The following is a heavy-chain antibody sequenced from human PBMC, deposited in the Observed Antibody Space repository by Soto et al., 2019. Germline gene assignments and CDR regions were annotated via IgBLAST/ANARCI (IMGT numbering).Heavy chain of an antibody. J-gene: IGHJ5*02. CDR1: GGSFSNYY. CDR3: ARGQYLYLAAAGT. D-gene: IGHD6-13*01. V-gene: IGHV4-34*01. CDR2: IDHSGST. Sequence: SETLSLTCAVYGGSFSNYYWGWIRQPPGKGLEWIGEIDHSGSTSYNPSLKSRVTISVDTSKNQFSLKLSSVTAADTAVYYCARGQYLYLAAAGTWGQGTLVTVSS.